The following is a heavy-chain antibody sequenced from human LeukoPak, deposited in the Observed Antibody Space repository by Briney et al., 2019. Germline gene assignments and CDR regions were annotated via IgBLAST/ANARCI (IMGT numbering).Heavy chain of an antibody. J-gene: IGHJ4*02. CDR3: ARDGSSTSPQFDY. D-gene: IGHD2-2*01. Sequence: GGSLRLSCAASGFTFSRYSMNWVRQAPGKGLEWVSYISSSSNTIYYADSVKGRFTISRDNAKNSLYLQMNSLRAEDTAVYYCARDGSSTSPQFDYWGQGTLVTVSS. CDR2: ISSSSNTI. CDR1: GFTFSRYS. V-gene: IGHV3-48*01.